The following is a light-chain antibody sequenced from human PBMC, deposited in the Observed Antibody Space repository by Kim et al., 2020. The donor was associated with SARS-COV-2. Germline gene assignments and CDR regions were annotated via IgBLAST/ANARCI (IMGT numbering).Light chain of an antibody. V-gene: IGKV3-20*01. CDR2: GAS. J-gene: IGKJ1*01. CDR3: QHFDGLAWT. Sequence: PGERATLSCRTSQTVRNNYLSWYVQKPGQGPRLLIFGASRRATGIPDRFSGSGSGTDFTLTIGRLEPEDFAVYYCQHFDGLAWTFGQGTKV. CDR1: QTVRNNY.